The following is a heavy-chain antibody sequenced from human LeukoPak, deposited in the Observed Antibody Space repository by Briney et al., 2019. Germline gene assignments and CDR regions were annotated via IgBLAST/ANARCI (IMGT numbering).Heavy chain of an antibody. J-gene: IGHJ5*02. CDR2: ISYDGSNK. CDR1: GFTFSSYA. D-gene: IGHD3-3*01. V-gene: IGHV3-30-3*01. Sequence: GGSLRLSCAASGFTFSSYAMHWVRQAPGKGREWVAVISYDGSNKYYADSVKGRFTISRDNSKNTLYLQMNSLRAEDTAVYYCARGHQYYDFWSGYRAFDPWGQGTLVTVSS. CDR3: ARGHQYYDFWSGYRAFDP.